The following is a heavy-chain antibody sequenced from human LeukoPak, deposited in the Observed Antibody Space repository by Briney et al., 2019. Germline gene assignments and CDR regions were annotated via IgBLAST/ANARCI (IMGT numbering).Heavy chain of an antibody. CDR3: ARDQGPYYYDSSGSGFDP. CDR2: INAGNGNT. CDR1: GYTFTSYA. J-gene: IGHJ5*02. Sequence: ASVKVSCKASGYTFTSYAMHWVRRAPGQRLEWMGWINAGNGNTNYAQKLQGRVTMTTDTSTSTAYMELRSLRSDDTAVYYCARDQGPYYYDSSGSGFDPWDQGTLVTVSS. D-gene: IGHD3-22*01. V-gene: IGHV1-3*01.